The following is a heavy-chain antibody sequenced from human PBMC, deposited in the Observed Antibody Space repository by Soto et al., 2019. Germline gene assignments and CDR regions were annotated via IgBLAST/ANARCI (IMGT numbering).Heavy chain of an antibody. V-gene: IGHV3-30*04. CDR2: ISNDGRGK. D-gene: IGHD2-15*01. CDR1: GFTFTTYA. CDR3: ARDQCFGGGRSCYYFDF. Sequence: PGVSQVLSCAVSGFTFTTYAIHWVRQAPGKGLEWVAVISNDGRGKYYADSVKGRFTISRDNSKNTLYLQMNSLRSDDTAVYYCARDQCFGGGRSCYYFDFWGQGTLVTVSS. J-gene: IGHJ4*02.